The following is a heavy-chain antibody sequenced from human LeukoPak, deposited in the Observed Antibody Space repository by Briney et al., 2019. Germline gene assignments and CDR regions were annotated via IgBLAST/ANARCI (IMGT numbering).Heavy chain of an antibody. V-gene: IGHV1-2*02. J-gene: IGHJ6*02. CDR2: INPNSGGT. CDR1: GYTFTGYY. CDR3: ARAFVDIVATDYYYGMDV. D-gene: IGHD5-12*01. Sequence: ASVQVSCKASGYTFTGYYMHWVRQAPGQGLEWMGWINPNSGGTNYAQKFQGRVTMTRDTSISTAYMELSRLRSDDTAVYYCARAFVDIVATDYYYGMDVWGQGTTVTVSS.